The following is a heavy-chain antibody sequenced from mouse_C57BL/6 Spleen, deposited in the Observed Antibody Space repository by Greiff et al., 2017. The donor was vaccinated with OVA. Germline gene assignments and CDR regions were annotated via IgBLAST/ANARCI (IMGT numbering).Heavy chain of an antibody. CDR3: AKPSIYDGYFYYAMYY. Sequence: EVMLVESGGGLVKPGGSLKLSCAASGFTFSDYGMHWVRQAPEKGLEWVAYISSGSSTIYYADTVKGRFTISRDNAKNTLFLQMTSLRSEDTAMYYCAKPSIYDGYFYYAMYYWGQGTSVTVSS. D-gene: IGHD2-3*01. J-gene: IGHJ4*01. V-gene: IGHV5-17*01. CDR2: ISSGSSTI. CDR1: GFTFSDYG.